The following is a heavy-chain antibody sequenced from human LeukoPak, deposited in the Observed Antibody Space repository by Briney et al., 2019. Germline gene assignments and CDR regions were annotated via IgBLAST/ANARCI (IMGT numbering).Heavy chain of an antibody. CDR2: IIPIFGTA. CDR3: ARDLVAHYYDSSGHSFRHAFDI. J-gene: IGHJ3*02. D-gene: IGHD3-22*01. Sequence: SVKVSCKASGGTFSSYAISWVRQAPGLGLEWMGGIIPIFGTANYAQKFQGRVTITTDESTSTAYMELSSLRSEDTAVYYCARDLVAHYYDSSGHSFRHAFDIWGQGTMVTVSS. CDR1: GGTFSSYA. V-gene: IGHV1-69*05.